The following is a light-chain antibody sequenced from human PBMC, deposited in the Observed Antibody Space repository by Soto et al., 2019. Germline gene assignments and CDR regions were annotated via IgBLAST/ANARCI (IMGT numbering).Light chain of an antibody. CDR3: SSFTSSITYV. J-gene: IGLJ1*01. CDR1: SSDVGGYNS. Sequence: QSVLTHPASLSGSPGQSITISCTGTSSDVGGYNSVSWYRQDPGKAPKLIIYDVTYRPSGVSNRFSGSKSGNTASLTISGLQSEDEADYHCSSFTSSITYVFGTGTKVTVL. CDR2: DVT. V-gene: IGLV2-14*01.